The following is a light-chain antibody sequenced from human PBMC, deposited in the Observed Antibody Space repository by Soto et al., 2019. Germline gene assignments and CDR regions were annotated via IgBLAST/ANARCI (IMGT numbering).Light chain of an antibody. CDR2: DAS. Sequence: EIVLTQSPATLSLSPGERATLSCRASQSVSSYLAWYQQKPGQAPRLLIFDASNRATGIPARFSGSGSGTDFTLTISSLEPEDFAVYYCQQRGKWLPALTFGGGTKVEIK. CDR3: QQRGKWLPALT. CDR1: QSVSSY. V-gene: IGKV3-11*01. J-gene: IGKJ4*01.